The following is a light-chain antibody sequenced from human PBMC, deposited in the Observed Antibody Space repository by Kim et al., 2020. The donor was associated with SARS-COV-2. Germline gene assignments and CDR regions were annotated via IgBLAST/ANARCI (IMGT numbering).Light chain of an antibody. Sequence: GQSITISCTGTSSDVGSYNLVSWYQQHPGKAPKLMIFEGSKRPSGVSNRFSGSKSGNTASLTISGLQAEDEADYYCCSYAGSSTWVFGGGTKLTVL. CDR2: EGS. CDR3: CSYAGSSTWV. V-gene: IGLV2-23*01. CDR1: SSDVGSYNL. J-gene: IGLJ3*02.